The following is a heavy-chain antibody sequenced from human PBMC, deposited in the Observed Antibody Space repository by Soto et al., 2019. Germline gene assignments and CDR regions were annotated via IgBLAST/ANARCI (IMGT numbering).Heavy chain of an antibody. CDR3: AETEIMPWDTAMAIVSWYFDL. J-gene: IGHJ2*01. Sequence: SETLSLTCTVSGGSISSYYWSWIRQPPGKGLEWVGYIYYSGSTYYNASLKSRVTISVDTSKNQFSLKLSSLTAADTAVYYCAETEIMPWDTAMAIVSWYFDLWGRGTLVTVSS. D-gene: IGHD5-18*01. CDR2: IYYSGST. CDR1: GGSISSYY. V-gene: IGHV4-59*01.